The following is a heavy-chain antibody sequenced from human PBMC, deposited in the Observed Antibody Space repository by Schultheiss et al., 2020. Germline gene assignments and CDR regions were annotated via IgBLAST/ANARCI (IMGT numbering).Heavy chain of an antibody. CDR2: ISGSGGST. V-gene: IGHV3-23*01. CDR3: ASDLIVLVVYASTYYFDY. Sequence: GGSLRLSCAASGFTFSSYAMSWVRQAPGKGLEWVSAISGSGGSTYYADSVKGRFTISRDNSQNTLYLQMNSLRAEDTAVYYCASDLIVLVVYASTYYFDYWGQGTLVTVSS. CDR1: GFTFSSYA. D-gene: IGHD2-8*02. J-gene: IGHJ4*02.